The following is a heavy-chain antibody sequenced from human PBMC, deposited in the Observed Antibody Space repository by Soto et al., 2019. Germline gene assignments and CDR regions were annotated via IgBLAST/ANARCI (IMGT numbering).Heavy chain of an antibody. D-gene: IGHD2-8*02. CDR1: GFTFSSYA. V-gene: IGHV3-23*01. CDR2: ISGSGGST. J-gene: IGHJ6*02. CDR3: ATTGFRPYYYYGMDV. Sequence: PGGSLRLSCAASGFTFSSYAMSWVRQAPGKGLEWVSAISGSGGSTYYADSVKGRFTISRDNSKNTLYLQMNSLRAEDTAVYYCATTGFRPYYYYGMDVWGQGTTVTVSS.